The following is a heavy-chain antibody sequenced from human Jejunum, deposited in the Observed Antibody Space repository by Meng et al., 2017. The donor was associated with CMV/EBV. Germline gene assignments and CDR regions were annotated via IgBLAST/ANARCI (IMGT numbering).Heavy chain of an antibody. D-gene: IGHD6-19*01. CDR1: GGSISSGNW. CDR3: ASFPPPGKQWLVTDY. J-gene: IGHJ4*02. CDR2: IYHSGST. V-gene: IGHV4-4*02. Sequence: QVPLQESGPGLVKPSGPLSLTCAVHGGSISSGNWWSWVRQPPGKGLEWIGEIYHSGSTNYNPSLKSRVTISVDKSKNQFSLKLSSVTAADTAVYYCASFPPPGKQWLVTDYWGQGTLVTVSS.